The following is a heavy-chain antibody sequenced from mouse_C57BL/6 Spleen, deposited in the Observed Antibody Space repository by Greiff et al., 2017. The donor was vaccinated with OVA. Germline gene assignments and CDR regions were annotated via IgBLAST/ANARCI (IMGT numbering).Heavy chain of an antibody. CDR3: AKTTVVADYAMDY. Sequence: QVQLQQSGAELVKPGASVKLSCKASGYTFTSYWMQWVKQRPGQGLEWIGEIDPSDSYTNYNQKFKGKATLTVDTSSSTAYMQLSSLTSEDSAVYYCAKTTVVADYAMDYWGQGTSVTVSS. V-gene: IGHV1-50*01. CDR1: GYTFTSYW. D-gene: IGHD1-1*01. CDR2: IDPSDSYT. J-gene: IGHJ4*01.